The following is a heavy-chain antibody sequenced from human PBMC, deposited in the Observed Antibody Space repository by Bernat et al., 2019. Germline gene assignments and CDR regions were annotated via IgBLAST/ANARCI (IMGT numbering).Heavy chain of an antibody. Sequence: EVQLVESGGGLVKPGGSLRLSCAASGFTFSSYSMNWVRQAPGKGLEWVSSISSSSSYIYYADSVKGRFTISRDNAKNSLYLQMNSLRAEDTAVYYWARDCGGLGGKTEDTAMGQLCGMDVWGQGTTVTVSS. CDR1: GFTFSSYS. CDR2: ISSSSSYI. J-gene: IGHJ6*02. V-gene: IGHV3-21*01. CDR3: ARDCGGLGGKTEDTAMGQLCGMDV. D-gene: IGHD5-18*01.